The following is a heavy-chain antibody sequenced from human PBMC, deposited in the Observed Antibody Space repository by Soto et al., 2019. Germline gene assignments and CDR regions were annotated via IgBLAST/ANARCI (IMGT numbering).Heavy chain of an antibody. CDR3: TRPIYSSSFYYGMDV. CDR2: IRSKANSYAT. V-gene: IGHV3-73*02. J-gene: IGHJ6*02. D-gene: IGHD6-6*01. CDR1: GFTFSGSA. Sequence: EVQLVESGGGLVQPGGSLKLSCAASGFTFSGSAMHWVRQASGKGPEWVGRIRSKANSYATAYAASVKGRFTISRDDSKNTAYLQMNSLKTEDTAVYYCTRPIYSSSFYYGMDVWGQGTTVTVSS.